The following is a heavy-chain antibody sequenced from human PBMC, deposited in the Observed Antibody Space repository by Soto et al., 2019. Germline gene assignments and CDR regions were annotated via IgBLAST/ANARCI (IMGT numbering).Heavy chain of an antibody. V-gene: IGHV3-11*01. J-gene: IGHJ6*02. CDR1: GFTFSDYY. CDR2: ISSSGSTI. Sequence: GGSLRLSCAASGFTFSDYYMSWIRQAPGKGLEWVSYISSSGSTIYYADSVKGRFTISRDNAKNSLYLQMNSLRAEDTAVYYCARDGNEEPSYYYYGRDVWGQGTTVTVSS. CDR3: ARDGNEEPSYYYYGRDV. D-gene: IGHD1-1*01.